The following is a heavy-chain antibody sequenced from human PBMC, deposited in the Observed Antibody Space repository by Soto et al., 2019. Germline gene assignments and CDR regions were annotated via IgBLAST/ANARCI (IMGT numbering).Heavy chain of an antibody. V-gene: IGHV3-30*18. CDR1: GFTFSSYG. CDR2: ISYDGSNK. CDR3: AKPGGDGYNYFDY. Sequence: GGSLRLSCAASGFTFSSYGMHWVRQAPGKGLEWVAVISYDGSNKYYADSVKGRFTISRDNSKNTLYLQINSLRAEDTAVYYCAKPGGDGYNYFDYWGQGTLVTVSS. J-gene: IGHJ4*02. D-gene: IGHD3-16*01.